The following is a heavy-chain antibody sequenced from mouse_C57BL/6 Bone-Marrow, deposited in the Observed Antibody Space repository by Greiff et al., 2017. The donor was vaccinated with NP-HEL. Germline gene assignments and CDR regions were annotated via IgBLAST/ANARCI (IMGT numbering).Heavy chain of an antibody. Sequence: DVKLVESEGGLVQPGSSMKLSCTTSGFTFSDYYMAWVRQVPEKGLDWVANINYDGSSTYYLDSLQSRFIISRDNATNILYLQMSSLKSEDTATYYCAREGGLRRRTYAMDYWGQGTSVTVSS. CDR1: GFTFSDYY. V-gene: IGHV5-16*01. CDR3: AREGGLRRRTYAMDY. J-gene: IGHJ4*01. CDR2: INYDGSST. D-gene: IGHD2-4*01.